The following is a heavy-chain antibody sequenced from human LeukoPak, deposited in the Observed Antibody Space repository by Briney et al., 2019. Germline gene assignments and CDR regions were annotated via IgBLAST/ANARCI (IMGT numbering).Heavy chain of an antibody. D-gene: IGHD5-18*01. CDR2: INHSGST. V-gene: IGHV4-34*01. Sequence: PSETLSLTCAVYGGSFSGYYWSWIRQPPGKGLEWIGEINHSGSTNYNPSLKSRVTISVDTSKNQFSLKLSSVTAADTAVYYCARTVDTAMVTHWYFDLWGRGTLVTVSS. J-gene: IGHJ2*01. CDR1: GGSFSGYY. CDR3: ARTVDTAMVTHWYFDL.